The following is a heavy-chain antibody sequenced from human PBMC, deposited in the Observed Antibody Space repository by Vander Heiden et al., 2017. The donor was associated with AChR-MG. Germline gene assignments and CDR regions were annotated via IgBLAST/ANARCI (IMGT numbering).Heavy chain of an antibody. CDR3: MTDLYDGSAPGGC. CDR1: GFTSMTAC. J-gene: IGHJ4*02. CDR2: IKSKSDGAKT. V-gene: IGHV3-15*01. D-gene: IGHD2-8*01. Sequence: EAQLLDSGGGVVQPGGSLSTSCAATGFTSMTACMTGIRQNQGKGLECVGRIKSKSDGAKTDYPAPAKGTFTISRDDSKNTRYLQMNRLRNEDTAVYYCMTDLYDGSAPGGCWGQGTLVTVSS.